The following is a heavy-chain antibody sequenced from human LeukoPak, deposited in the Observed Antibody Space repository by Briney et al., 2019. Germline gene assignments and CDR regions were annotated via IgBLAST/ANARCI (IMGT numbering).Heavy chain of an antibody. Sequence: GAAVNVSCKASGYRFTSYGIAWLRQAPGQGLEWMGWISAYNGNRNYAQKLQGRVTMTTDTSTSTAYMELRRLRSDDTAVYYCARGGAGWDRRSWYNYWGQGTLVTVSS. V-gene: IGHV1-18*01. CDR2: ISAYNGNR. J-gene: IGHJ4*02. CDR3: ARGGAGWDRRSWYNY. D-gene: IGHD6-13*01. CDR1: GYRFTSYG.